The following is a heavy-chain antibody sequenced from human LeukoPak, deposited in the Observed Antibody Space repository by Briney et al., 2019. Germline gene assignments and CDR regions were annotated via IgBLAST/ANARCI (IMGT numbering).Heavy chain of an antibody. Sequence: GESLKISCKGSGYSFTSYWIGWVRQMPGKGLEWMGIIYPGDSDTRYSPSFQGQVTISADKSISTAYLQWSSLKASDTAMYYCARQQTDYYYGMDVWGQGTTVTVFS. V-gene: IGHV5-51*01. CDR3: ARQQTDYYYGMDV. J-gene: IGHJ6*02. CDR1: GYSFTSYW. CDR2: IYPGDSDT.